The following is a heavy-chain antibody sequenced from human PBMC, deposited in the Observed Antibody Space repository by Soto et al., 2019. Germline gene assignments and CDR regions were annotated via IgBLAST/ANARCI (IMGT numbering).Heavy chain of an antibody. CDR1: GGSISSGDYY. V-gene: IGHV4-30-4*01. Sequence: PSETLSLTCTVSGGSISSGDYYWSWIRQPPGKGLEWIGYIYYSGSTYYNPSLKSRVTISVDTSKNQFSLKLSSVTAADTAVYYCARELVGFEAFDIWGQGTRVTVAS. CDR3: ARELVGFEAFDI. CDR2: IYYSGST. D-gene: IGHD6-25*01. J-gene: IGHJ3*02.